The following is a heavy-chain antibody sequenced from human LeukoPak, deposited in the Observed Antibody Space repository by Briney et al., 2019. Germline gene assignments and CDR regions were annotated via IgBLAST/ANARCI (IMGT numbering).Heavy chain of an antibody. CDR2: INHSGST. V-gene: IGHV4-34*01. J-gene: IGHJ6*02. CDR1: GGSFSGYY. Sequence: SETLSLTCAVYGGSFSGYYWSWIRQPPGKGLEWIGEINHSGSTNYNPSLKSRVTISVDTSKNQFSLKLSSVTAADTAVYYCARNSPGKYCSSTSCYYVGYYYGMDVWGQGTTVTVSS. D-gene: IGHD2-2*01. CDR3: ARNSPGKYCSSTSCYYVGYYYGMDV.